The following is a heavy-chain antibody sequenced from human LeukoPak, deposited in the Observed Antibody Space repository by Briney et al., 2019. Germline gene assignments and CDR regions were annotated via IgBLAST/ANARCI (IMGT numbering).Heavy chain of an antibody. CDR3: ARKTEARGVIPYYGMDV. J-gene: IGHJ6*02. Sequence: ASVKVSCKASGYTFTGYCMHWVRQAPGQGLEWMGWINPNSGGTNYAQKFQGRVTMTRDTSISTAYMELSRLRSDDTAVYYCARKTEARGVIPYYGMDVWGQGTTVTVSS. CDR2: INPNSGGT. CDR1: GYTFTGYC. V-gene: IGHV1-2*02. D-gene: IGHD3-10*01.